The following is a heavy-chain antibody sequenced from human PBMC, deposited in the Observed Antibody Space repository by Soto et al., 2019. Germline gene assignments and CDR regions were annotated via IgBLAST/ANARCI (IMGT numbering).Heavy chain of an antibody. Sequence: SETLSLTCSFSVASINSFACSWGWIRQPPGKGVEWIGTVYYNENTYYNPSLRSRVAISVDTAKNQFSLKLRSVTAADTAVYFCARRERYYGSTGWFDPWGQGTMVTVSS. CDR3: ARRERYYGSTGWFDP. V-gene: IGHV4-39*01. D-gene: IGHD3-10*01. CDR1: VASINSFACS. CDR2: VYYNENT. J-gene: IGHJ5*01.